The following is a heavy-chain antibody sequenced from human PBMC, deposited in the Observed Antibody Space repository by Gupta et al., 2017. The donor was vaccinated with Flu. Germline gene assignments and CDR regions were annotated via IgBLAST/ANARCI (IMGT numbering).Heavy chain of an antibody. Sequence: EVQLFESGGGLVQPGGSLSLSCAASGFRFGSYAMSWVRQAPGKGLEWVLTIFRSGGSTYSADSVKVRFTISKDNSKNTLYLQMNSLTAEDTAVYYCAKKYGNGDYAVSWDYWGQGTLVTVSS. V-gene: IGHV3-23*01. D-gene: IGHD4-17*01. CDR3: AKKYGNGDYAVSWDY. J-gene: IGHJ4*02. CDR1: GFRFGSYA. CDR2: IFRSGGST.